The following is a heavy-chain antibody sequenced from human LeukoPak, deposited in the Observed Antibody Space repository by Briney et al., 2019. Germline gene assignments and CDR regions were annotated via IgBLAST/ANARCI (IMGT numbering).Heavy chain of an antibody. D-gene: IGHD2-2*01. CDR2: FDPDDGET. J-gene: IGHJ4*02. CDR1: GYSLTELS. V-gene: IGHV1-24*01. CDR3: ATGTIYCSSCSGDY. Sequence: ASVKVSCKVSGYSLTELSMHWVRQAPGEGLEWMGGFDPDDGETPLFAQKFQGRVSMTEGTSTDTAYMELSSLSSEDTAVYYCATGTIYCSSCSGDYWGQGTLVTVSS.